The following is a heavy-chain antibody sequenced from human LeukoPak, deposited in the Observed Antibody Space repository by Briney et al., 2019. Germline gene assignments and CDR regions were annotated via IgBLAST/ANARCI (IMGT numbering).Heavy chain of an antibody. CDR1: GFTFNIYT. CDR2: ISYDGNDK. D-gene: IGHD4-17*01. J-gene: IGHJ2*01. CDR3: AKDASFYGDYEWYFDL. V-gene: IGHV3-30-3*01. Sequence: GGSLRLSCAASGFTFNIYTMHWVRQAPGKGLEWVAIISYDGNDKEYADSVKGRLTISRDNSKNTLYLQMNSLRAEDTAVYYCAKDASFYGDYEWYFDLWGRGTLVTVSS.